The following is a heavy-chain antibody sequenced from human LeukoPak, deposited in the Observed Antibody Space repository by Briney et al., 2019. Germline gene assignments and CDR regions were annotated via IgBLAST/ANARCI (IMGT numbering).Heavy chain of an antibody. CDR2: ISGSVGHT. V-gene: IGHV3-23*01. D-gene: IGHD3-10*01. J-gene: IGHJ3*02. CDR3: AKDETGAFFRWFGELSSAFDI. CDR1: GFTFSSHA. Sequence: GRSLTLSCAASGFTFSSHAMRCVRQPPGKGLEWVSAISGSVGHTYYAAAVKGRFTTSYDNSKNTLYLQMTSQRAEDTAVHYCAKDETGAFFRWFGELSSAFDIWGQGTMVTVSS.